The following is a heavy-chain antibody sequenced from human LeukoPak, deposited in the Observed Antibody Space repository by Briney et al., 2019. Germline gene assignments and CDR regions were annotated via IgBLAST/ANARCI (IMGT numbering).Heavy chain of an antibody. J-gene: IGHJ4*02. V-gene: IGHV3-23*01. D-gene: IGHD2-15*01. Sequence: GGSLRLSCAASGFTFRSYAMTWVRQAPGKGLEWVSAISGSGGSTNYADSVKGRFTISRDNSKNTLYLRLSSLRAGDTAVYYCAKSPVVGLVLDYFGNWGQGTLVTVS. CDR3: AKSPVVGLVLDYFGN. CDR1: GFTFRSYA. CDR2: ISGSGGST.